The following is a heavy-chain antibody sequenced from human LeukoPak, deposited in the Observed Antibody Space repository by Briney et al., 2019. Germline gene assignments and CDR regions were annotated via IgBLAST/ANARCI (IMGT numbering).Heavy chain of an antibody. CDR1: GGSISSNY. J-gene: IGHJ4*02. Sequence: PSETLSLTCTVSGGSISSNYWSWIRHPPGKGLEGIGYIYYNGSTNYNPSLRSRVTISLDTSKNEFSLKLTFVTAADTAVYFCARVGFLEWLDFDYWGQGALVSVSS. CDR3: ARVGFLEWLDFDY. V-gene: IGHV4-59*01. CDR2: IYYNGST. D-gene: IGHD3-3*01.